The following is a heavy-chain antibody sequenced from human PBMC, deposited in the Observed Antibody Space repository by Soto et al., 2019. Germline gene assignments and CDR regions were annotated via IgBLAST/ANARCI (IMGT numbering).Heavy chain of an antibody. D-gene: IGHD2-15*01. CDR3: ARVYCSGGSCHNDNYYFNYGMDV. Sequence: GESLKISCKGAGEPFTNSCVTLVRHMPGKGLEWMGKIDPSDSYTNYSPSFQGHVTISADRSISTAYLQWSTLKASDTAIYYCARVYCSGGSCHNDNYYFNYGMDVWGQWTTV. CDR2: IDPSDSYT. V-gene: IGHV5-10-1*01. CDR1: GEPFTNSC. J-gene: IGHJ6*02.